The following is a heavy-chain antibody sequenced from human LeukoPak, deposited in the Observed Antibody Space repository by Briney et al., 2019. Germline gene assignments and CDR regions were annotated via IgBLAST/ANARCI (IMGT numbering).Heavy chain of an antibody. D-gene: IGHD3-10*01. CDR1: GGSISSYY. J-gene: IGHJ5*02. V-gene: IGHV4-59*01. CDR3: ARSSWFGELSSFDP. CDR2: IYYSGST. Sequence: SETLSLTCTVSGGSISSYYWSWIRQPPGKGLEWIGYIYYSGSTNYNPSLKSRVTISVDTSKNQFSLKLSFVTAADTAVYYCARSSWFGELSSFDPWGQGTLVTVSS.